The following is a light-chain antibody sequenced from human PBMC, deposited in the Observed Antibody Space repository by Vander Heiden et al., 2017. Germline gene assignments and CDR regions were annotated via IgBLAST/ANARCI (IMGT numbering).Light chain of an antibody. CDR1: QSISSW. CDR2: DAS. Sequence: DIQMTQSPSTLSSSVGERVTITCRASQSISSWLSWYQQKPGKAPKRLIYDASSLESGGPSRFSGSGSGTEFTLTISSLQPDDFATYYCQQYNSYSPETFGQGTKVEIK. V-gene: IGKV1-5*01. J-gene: IGKJ1*01. CDR3: QQYNSYSPET.